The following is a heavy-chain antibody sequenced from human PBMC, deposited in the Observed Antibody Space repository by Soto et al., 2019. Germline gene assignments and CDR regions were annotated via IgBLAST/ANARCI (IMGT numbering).Heavy chain of an antibody. D-gene: IGHD5-18*01. Sequence: ASVKVSCKASGGTFSSYTISWVRQAPGQGLEWMGRIIPILGIANYAQKFQGRVTITADKSTSTAYMELSSLRSEDTAVYYCAREGRYSYGYNAFDIWGQGTMVTV. V-gene: IGHV1-69*04. CDR3: AREGRYSYGYNAFDI. CDR1: GGTFSSYT. CDR2: IIPILGIA. J-gene: IGHJ3*02.